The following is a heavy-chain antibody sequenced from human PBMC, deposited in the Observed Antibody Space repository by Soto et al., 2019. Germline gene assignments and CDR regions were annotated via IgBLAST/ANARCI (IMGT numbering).Heavy chain of an antibody. D-gene: IGHD5-12*01. CDR3: AGNIVATISSFDY. V-gene: IGHV4-34*01. CDR1: GESFSGYY. J-gene: IGHJ4*02. Sequence: VQLQQWGAGVLKPSETLSLTCAVYGESFSGYYWSWIRQPPRKGLEWIGEVNHSGSTSYIPSLNSPVTTSVDTSKNQFSLKLSSVTAADTAVYYCAGNIVATISSFDYWGQGTLVTVSS. CDR2: VNHSGST.